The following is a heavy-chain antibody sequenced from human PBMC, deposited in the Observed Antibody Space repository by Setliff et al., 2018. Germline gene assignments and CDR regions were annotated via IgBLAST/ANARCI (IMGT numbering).Heavy chain of an antibody. CDR3: DSDIHNDYDYFEY. CDR1: GFTFSRSA. J-gene: IGHJ4*01. V-gene: IGHV3-73*01. D-gene: IGHD4-17*01. Sequence: GGSLRLSCAASGFTFSRSAIHWVRQASGKGLEWVGRVRSRINNFATAYDASVKGRFIISRDDSKNTAYLQMNSLKTEDTAVYYCDSDIHNDYDYFEYWGQESRSPSPQ. CDR2: VRSRINNFAT.